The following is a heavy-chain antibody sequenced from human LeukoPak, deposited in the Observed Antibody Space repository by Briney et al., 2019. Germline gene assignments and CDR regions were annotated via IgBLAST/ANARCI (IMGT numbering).Heavy chain of an antibody. Sequence: GGSLRLSCIASGFTFSSYGIHWVRQDPGKGREGVAFIRYDGSGEYYADSVKGRFTISRDNSKNTLYLQLNSLRAEDTAVYYCAKSGTVITNYYYYYMDVWGKGTTATVSS. CDR2: IRYDGSGE. CDR1: GFTFSSYG. V-gene: IGHV3-30*02. CDR3: AKSGTVITNYYYYYMDV. J-gene: IGHJ6*03. D-gene: IGHD4-11*01.